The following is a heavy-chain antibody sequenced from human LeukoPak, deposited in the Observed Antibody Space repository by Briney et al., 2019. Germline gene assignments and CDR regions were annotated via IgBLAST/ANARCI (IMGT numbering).Heavy chain of an antibody. D-gene: IGHD4-11*01. J-gene: IGHJ6*02. CDR3: VREEGLPPDYYYYGMDV. CDR2: IRYDGSNK. V-gene: IGHV3-30*02. CDR1: GFTFSSYG. Sequence: GGSLRLSCAASGFTFSSYGMHWVRQAPGKGLEWVAFIRYDGSNKYYADSVKGRFTISRDNSKNTLYLQMNSLRAEDTAVYYCVREEGLPPDYYYYGMDVWGQGTTVTVSS.